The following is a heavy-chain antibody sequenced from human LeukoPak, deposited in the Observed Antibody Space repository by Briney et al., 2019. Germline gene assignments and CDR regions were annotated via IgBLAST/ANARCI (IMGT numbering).Heavy chain of an antibody. CDR1: GFTFSSYA. J-gene: IGHJ3*02. D-gene: IGHD6-6*01. V-gene: IGHV3-23*01. CDR3: ARSAPRSSMALDAFDI. Sequence: GGSLRLSCAASGFTFSSYAMSWVRQAPGKGLEWVSAISGSGGSTYYADSVKGRFTISRDNSKNTLYLQMNSLRAEDTALYYCARSAPRSSMALDAFDIWGQGTMVTVSS. CDR2: ISGSGGST.